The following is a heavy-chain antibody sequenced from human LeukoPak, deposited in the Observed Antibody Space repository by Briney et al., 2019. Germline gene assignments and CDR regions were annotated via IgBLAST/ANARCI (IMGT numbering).Heavy chain of an antibody. Sequence: SETLSLTCAVYGGSFSGYYWSWIRQPPGKGLEWIGEINHSGSTNYNPSLKSRVTISVDTSKNQFSLKLSSVTAADTAVYYCASASSLGAFDIWVQGTMVTVSS. CDR2: INHSGST. J-gene: IGHJ3*02. CDR1: GGSFSGYY. V-gene: IGHV4-34*01. D-gene: IGHD6-13*01. CDR3: ASASSLGAFDI.